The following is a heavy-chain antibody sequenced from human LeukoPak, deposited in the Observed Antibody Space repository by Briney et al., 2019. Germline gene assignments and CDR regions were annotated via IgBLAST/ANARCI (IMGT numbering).Heavy chain of an antibody. CDR2: INHSGST. Sequence: SETLSLTCAVYGGSFSGYYWSWIRQPPGKGLEWIGEINHSGSTYYNPSLKSRVTISVDTSKNQFSLKLSSVTAADTAVYYCARRIYYYGSGSYYNWFDPWGQGTLVTVSS. V-gene: IGHV4-34*01. CDR1: GGSFSGYY. D-gene: IGHD3-10*01. CDR3: ARRIYYYGSGSYYNWFDP. J-gene: IGHJ5*02.